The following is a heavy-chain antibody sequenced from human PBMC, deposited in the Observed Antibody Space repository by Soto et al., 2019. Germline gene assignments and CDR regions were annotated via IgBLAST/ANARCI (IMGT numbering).Heavy chain of an antibody. D-gene: IGHD1-1*01. CDR1: GASISSGLYY. V-gene: IGHV4-31*03. CDR3: ARGTLY. CDR2: TSYSGST. Sequence: PSETLSLTCTVSGASISSGLYYWSWIRQHPGKGLEWIGYTSYSGSTYYNLSLKSRVTISVDTSKNQFSLKLSSVTAADTAVYYCARGTLYWGQGTLVTVS. J-gene: IGHJ4*02.